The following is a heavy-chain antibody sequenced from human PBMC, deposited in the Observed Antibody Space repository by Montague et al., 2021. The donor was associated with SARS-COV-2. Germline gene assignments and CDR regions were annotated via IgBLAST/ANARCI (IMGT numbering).Heavy chain of an antibody. CDR3: ARAQNICFIANCVNYFDL. Sequence: SETLSLTCSVSGGSTSNYYWTWIRQSPGKGLQWIGYIFYTGSTKFNPSLKSRVSMSLDTSKNHFSLRLSAVTAADTARHYCARAQNICFIANCVNYFDLWGLGALVTVYS. V-gene: IGHV4-59*01. CDR2: IFYTGST. D-gene: IGHD2-15*01. CDR1: GGSTSNYY. J-gene: IGHJ4*02.